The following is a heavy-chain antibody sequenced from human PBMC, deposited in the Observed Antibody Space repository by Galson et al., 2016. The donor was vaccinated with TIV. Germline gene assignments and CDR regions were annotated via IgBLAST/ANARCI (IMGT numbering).Heavy chain of an antibody. Sequence: SVKVSCKASGYTFIAYYFHWVRQAPGQGLEWMGRINPNNGDTNYAQSFQGGVTMTKDTSISTAFMELGGLRSDDTAVYYCATSYGDSDAFDIWGQGTMVTVSS. D-gene: IGHD4-17*01. CDR2: INPNNGDT. J-gene: IGHJ3*02. CDR3: ATSYGDSDAFDI. CDR1: GYTFIAYY. V-gene: IGHV1-2*06.